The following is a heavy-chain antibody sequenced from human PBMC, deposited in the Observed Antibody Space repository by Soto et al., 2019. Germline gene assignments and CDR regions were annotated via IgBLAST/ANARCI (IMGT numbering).Heavy chain of an antibody. J-gene: IGHJ5*02. Sequence: ASVKVSCKASGYTFIDYYIHWVRQAPGQGLEWMGWVSPRSGGTNYAQKFLGRVTITRDTSISTAYMELTGLTSDDTAVYYCTKKGGGHFPFDPWGKGTRVTVSS. CDR2: VSPRSGGT. D-gene: IGHD3-3*02. CDR3: TKKGGGHFPFDP. CDR1: GYTFIDYY. V-gene: IGHV1-2*02.